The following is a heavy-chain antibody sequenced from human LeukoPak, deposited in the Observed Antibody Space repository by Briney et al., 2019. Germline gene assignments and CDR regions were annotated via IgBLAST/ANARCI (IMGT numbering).Heavy chain of an antibody. V-gene: IGHV3-23*01. CDR2: ISGSGGST. J-gene: IGHJ4*02. D-gene: IGHD3-22*01. CDR3: AKDYPGPDYYDSSGFGDY. CDR1: GFTSSSYG. Sequence: GGSLRLSCAASGFTSSSYGMSWVRQAPGKGLEWVSAISGSGGSTYYADSVKGRFTISRDNSKNTLYLQMNSLRAEDTAVYYCAKDYPGPDYYDSSGFGDYWGQGTLVTVSS.